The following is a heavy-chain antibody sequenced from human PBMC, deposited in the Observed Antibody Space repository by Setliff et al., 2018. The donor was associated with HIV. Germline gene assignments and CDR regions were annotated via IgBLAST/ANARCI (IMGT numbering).Heavy chain of an antibody. D-gene: IGHD3-22*01. V-gene: IGHV4-38-2*02. CDR2: IYYSGRT. CDR3: ASRPYSYDYSGRVFDF. CDR1: GYSISSGYY. J-gene: IGHJ4*02. Sequence: SETLSLTCTVSGYSISSGYYWGWIRQPPGKGLEWIGSIYYSGRTYYNPSVKSRVTISVDTSKNQFSLNLTSVTATDTAVYYCASRPYSYDYSGRVFDFWGQGALVTVSS.